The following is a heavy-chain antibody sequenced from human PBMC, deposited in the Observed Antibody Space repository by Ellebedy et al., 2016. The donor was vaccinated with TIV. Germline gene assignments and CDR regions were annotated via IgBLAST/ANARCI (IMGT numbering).Heavy chain of an antibody. CDR3: ARDPPGIAASGPYK. Sequence: PGGSLRLSCTASAFTVRNNYMNWLRQAPGKGLEWVSLIYSGGDTVYADSVKGRFTISRDSSKNTLYLQMNSLRAEDTAVYYCARDPPGIAASGPYKWGQGTLVTVSS. J-gene: IGHJ4*02. D-gene: IGHD6-13*01. V-gene: IGHV3-53*01. CDR1: AFTVRNNY. CDR2: IYSGGDT.